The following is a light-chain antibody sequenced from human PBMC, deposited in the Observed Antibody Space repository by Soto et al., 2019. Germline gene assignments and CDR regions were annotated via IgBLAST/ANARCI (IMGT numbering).Light chain of an antibody. CDR3: SSFAGGNTVI. Sequence: QSALTQPPSASGSPGQSVTISCSGTSNDVGAYNFVSWYQHHPGKVPKLMISEVTKRPSGVPDRFSGSESGNTASLTVSGLQAEDGADYYCSSFAGGNTVIFGGGTKLTVL. CDR1: SNDVGAYNF. V-gene: IGLV2-8*01. J-gene: IGLJ2*01. CDR2: EVT.